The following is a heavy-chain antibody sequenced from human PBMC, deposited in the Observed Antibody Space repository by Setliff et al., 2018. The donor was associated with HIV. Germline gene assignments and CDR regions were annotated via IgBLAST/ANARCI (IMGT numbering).Heavy chain of an antibody. J-gene: IGHJ6*02. CDR2: MNPNSGNT. D-gene: IGHD6-13*01. V-gene: IGHV1-8*01. CDR1: GSTFSTYD. CDR3: ASSWSRIRYYGMDV. Sequence: RASVKVSCKPSGSTFSTYDINWVRQATGQGLEWMGWMNPNSGNTGYAQKFQGRATMTRNTSISTAYMELSSLRSDDTAVYYCASSWSRIRYYGMDVWGQGTTVTVSS.